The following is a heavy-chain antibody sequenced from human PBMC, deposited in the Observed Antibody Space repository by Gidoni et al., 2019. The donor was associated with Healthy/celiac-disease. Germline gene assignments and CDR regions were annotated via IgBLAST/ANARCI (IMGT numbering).Heavy chain of an antibody. CDR3: TTADQDLPLEWLFPDDAFDI. V-gene: IGHV3-15*01. CDR1: GFTFSNAW. CDR2: IKSKTDGGTT. Sequence: EVQLVESGGGLVKPGGSLRLSCAASGFTFSNAWMSWVRQAPGKGLEWVGRIKSKTDGGTTDYAAPVKGRFTISRDDSKNTLYLQMNSLKTEDTAVYYCTTADQDLPLEWLFPDDAFDIWGQGTMVTVSS. J-gene: IGHJ3*02. D-gene: IGHD3-3*01.